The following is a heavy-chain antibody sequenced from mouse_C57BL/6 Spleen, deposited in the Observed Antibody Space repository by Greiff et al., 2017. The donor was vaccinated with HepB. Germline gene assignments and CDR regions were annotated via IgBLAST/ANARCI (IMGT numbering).Heavy chain of an antibody. D-gene: IGHD3-1*01. Sequence: QVQLQQPGAELVKPGASVKLSCKASGYTFTSYWMHWVKQRPGQGLEWIGMIHPNSGSTNYNEKFKSKATLTVDKSSSTAYMQLSSLTSEDSAVYYCARGGFGRSAMDYWGQGTSVTVSS. CDR2: IHPNSGST. V-gene: IGHV1-64*01. J-gene: IGHJ4*01. CDR1: GYTFTSYW. CDR3: ARGGFGRSAMDY.